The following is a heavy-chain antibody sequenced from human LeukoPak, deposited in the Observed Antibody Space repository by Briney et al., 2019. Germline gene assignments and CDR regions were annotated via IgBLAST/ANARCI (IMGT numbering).Heavy chain of an antibody. Sequence: GGSLRLSCAASGFTFSSYAMHWVRQAPGKGLEWVAVISYDGSNKYYADSVKGRFTISRDNSKNTLYLQMNSLRAEDPAVYYCARDARTEEQWLVSYYYGMDVWGQGTTVTVSS. CDR2: ISYDGSNK. CDR1: GFTFSSYA. CDR3: ARDARTEEQWLVSYYYGMDV. J-gene: IGHJ6*02. V-gene: IGHV3-30-3*01. D-gene: IGHD6-19*01.